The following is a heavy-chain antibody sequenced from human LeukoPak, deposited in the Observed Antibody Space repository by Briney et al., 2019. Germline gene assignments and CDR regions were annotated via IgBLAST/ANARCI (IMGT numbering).Heavy chain of an antibody. Sequence: GESLKISCKGSGYSFPIYWISWVRQMPGKGLEWMGRIDPSDSYTNYSPSSQGHVTISADKSISTAHLQWSSLRASDTAIYYCARLKRDGYNFDYWGQGTLVTVSS. V-gene: IGHV5-10-1*01. CDR1: GYSFPIYW. CDR2: IDPSDSYT. D-gene: IGHD5-24*01. CDR3: ARLKRDGYNFDY. J-gene: IGHJ4*02.